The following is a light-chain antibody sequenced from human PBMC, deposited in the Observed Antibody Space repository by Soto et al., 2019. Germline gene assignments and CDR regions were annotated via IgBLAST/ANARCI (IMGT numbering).Light chain of an antibody. CDR2: DVS. V-gene: IGLV2-14*01. CDR1: SSDVGGYNF. CDR3: SSYTTSSTYV. Sequence: QSVLTQPASVSGSPGQSITISCTGTSSDVGGYNFVSWYQQHLGKAPKLLIYDVSDRPSGVSNRFSGSKSGNTASLTISGLQAEDEADYDCSSYTTSSTYVVGTGTRVTV. J-gene: IGLJ1*01.